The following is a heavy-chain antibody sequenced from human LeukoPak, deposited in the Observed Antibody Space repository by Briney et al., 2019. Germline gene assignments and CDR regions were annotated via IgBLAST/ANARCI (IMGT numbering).Heavy chain of an antibody. Sequence: GGSMRLSCAASGFTFSSYWMHWVRQAPGKGLVWVSRINSDGSSTSYADSVKGRFTISRDNAKNTLYLQMNSLRAEDTAVYYCARELVGADNWFDPWGQGTLVTVSS. CDR1: GFTFSSYW. CDR3: ARELVGADNWFDP. V-gene: IGHV3-74*01. D-gene: IGHD1-26*01. J-gene: IGHJ5*02. CDR2: INSDGSST.